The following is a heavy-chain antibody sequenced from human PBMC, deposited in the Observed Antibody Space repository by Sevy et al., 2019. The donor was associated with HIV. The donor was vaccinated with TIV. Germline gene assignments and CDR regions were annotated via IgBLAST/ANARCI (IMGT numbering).Heavy chain of an antibody. J-gene: IGHJ4*02. V-gene: IGHV3-30*03. D-gene: IGHD6-19*01. CDR2: ISFDGSDK. CDR3: ASDAAYRTVWYPGY. CDR1: GFSFSTHA. Sequence: GGSLRLSCAASGFSFSTHAMHWVRQAPGKGLEWVAVISFDGSDKYYSDSVKGRFTISRDDSKNTLLLQMSSLRAEDTAVYYCASDAAYRTVWYPGYWGQGTLVTVSS.